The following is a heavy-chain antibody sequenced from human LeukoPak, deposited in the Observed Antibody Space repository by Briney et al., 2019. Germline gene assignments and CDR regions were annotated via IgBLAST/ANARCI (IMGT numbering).Heavy chain of an antibody. CDR2: INPTGGIT. J-gene: IGHJ6*03. CDR1: GYTFTNYY. CDR3: ASVLVFANGVCCHYYYYMDV. D-gene: IGHD2-8*01. Sequence: GASVKVSCKASGYTFTNYYVHWVRQAPGQGLDWMGVINPTGGITNYAQKFQGRVTITADKSTSTAYMELSSLRSEDTAVYYCASVLVFANGVCCHYYYYMDVWGKGTTVTVSS. V-gene: IGHV1-46*01.